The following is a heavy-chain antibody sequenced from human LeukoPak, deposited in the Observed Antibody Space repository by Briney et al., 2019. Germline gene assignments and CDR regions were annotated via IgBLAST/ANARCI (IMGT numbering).Heavy chain of an antibody. CDR2: IYTSGST. CDR3: ATXXITVFGVVLRD. CDR1: GDSISSGSYY. D-gene: IGHD3-3*01. Sequence: SQTLSLTCTVSGDSISSGSYYWNWIRQPAGKGLEWIXXIYTSGSTXXNPXLKSRVTISVDTAKNQVSLKVSSVTAADTAVYXCATXXITVFGVVLRDWGQGILVTVSS. J-gene: IGHJ4*02. V-gene: IGHV4-61*02.